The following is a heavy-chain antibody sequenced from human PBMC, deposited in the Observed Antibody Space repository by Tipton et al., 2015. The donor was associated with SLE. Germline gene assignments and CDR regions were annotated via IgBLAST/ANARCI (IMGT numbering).Heavy chain of an antibody. Sequence: QLVQSGGGVVQPGRSLRLSCAASGFTFSSYWMSWVRQAPGKGLEWVANIKQDGSEKYYVDSVKGRFTISRDNAKNSLYLQMNSLRAEDTAVYYCARERRIAVAGTSFDYWGQGILVTVSS. CDR2: IKQDGSEK. J-gene: IGHJ4*02. V-gene: IGHV3-7*05. D-gene: IGHD6-19*01. CDR1: GFTFSSYW. CDR3: ARERRIAVAGTSFDY.